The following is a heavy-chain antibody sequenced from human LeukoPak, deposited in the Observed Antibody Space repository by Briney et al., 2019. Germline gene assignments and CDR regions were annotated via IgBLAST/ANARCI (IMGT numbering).Heavy chain of an antibody. Sequence: GGSLILSCAASGFTFSHYWMHWVRQAPGKGLEWVAFIRYDGSNKYYADSVKGRFTISRDNSKNTLYLQMNSLRAEDTAVYYCAKDRGVVVTVYYFDYWGQGTLVTVSS. CDR1: GFTFSHYW. CDR2: IRYDGSNK. J-gene: IGHJ4*02. V-gene: IGHV3-30*02. CDR3: AKDRGVVVTVYYFDY. D-gene: IGHD2-21*02.